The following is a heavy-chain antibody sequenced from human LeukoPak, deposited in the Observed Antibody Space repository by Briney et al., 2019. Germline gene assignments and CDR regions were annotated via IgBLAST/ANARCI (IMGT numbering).Heavy chain of an antibody. CDR3: ARQRQQLGRHSYYYGMDV. V-gene: IGHV5-51*01. CDR2: IYPGDSDT. J-gene: IGHJ6*02. D-gene: IGHD1-1*01. CDR1: GYTFTSYW. Sequence: GESLKISCEASGYTFTSYWIGWVRQMPGKGLEWMGIIYPGDSDTRYNPSFQGHVTISADKSTTPAYLQWSSLKASDTAMYYCARQRQQLGRHSYYYGMDVWGQGTPVIVSS.